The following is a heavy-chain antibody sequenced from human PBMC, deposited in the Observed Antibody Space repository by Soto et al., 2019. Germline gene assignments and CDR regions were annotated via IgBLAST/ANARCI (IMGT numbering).Heavy chain of an antibody. CDR3: TTDAYGYYYYGMDV. CDR1: SVSNAW. Sequence: SVSNAWMNWVRPAPGKGLEWVGRIKSKTDGGATDYAAPVKGRFTISRDDSKNTLYLQMNSLKTEDTAVYYCTTDAYGYYYYGMDVWGQGTTVTVSS. CDR2: IKSKTDGGAT. D-gene: IGHD3-16*01. J-gene: IGHJ6*02. V-gene: IGHV3-15*07.